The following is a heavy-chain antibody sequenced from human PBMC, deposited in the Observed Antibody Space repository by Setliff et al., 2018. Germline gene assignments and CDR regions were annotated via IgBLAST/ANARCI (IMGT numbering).Heavy chain of an antibody. CDR1: GYSFTTYN. J-gene: IGHJ6*02. CDR2: IFPSDGST. Sequence: ASVKVSCKASGYSFTTYNIHWFRQAPGQGLEWVGIIFPSDGSTAYAEKFQGGVTMTRDTSTRTVYMELSSLRFEDTAVYYCARERAGGRGFTFGAIYYYYGMDVWGQGTTVTVSS. V-gene: IGHV1-46*01. D-gene: IGHD3-16*01. CDR3: ARERAGGRGFTFGAIYYYYGMDV.